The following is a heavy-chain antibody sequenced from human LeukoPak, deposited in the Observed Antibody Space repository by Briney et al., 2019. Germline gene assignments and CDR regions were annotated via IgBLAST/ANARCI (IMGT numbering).Heavy chain of an antibody. CDR3: ARARRPPGVRLDY. Sequence: GRSLRLSCAASGFTFSSYAMHWVRQAPGKGLEWVAVISYDGSNKYYADSVKGRFTISRDNSKSTLYLQMNSLRAEDTAVYYCARARRPPGVRLDYWGQGTLVTVSS. V-gene: IGHV3-30*04. D-gene: IGHD7-27*01. CDR1: GFTFSSYA. J-gene: IGHJ4*02. CDR2: ISYDGSNK.